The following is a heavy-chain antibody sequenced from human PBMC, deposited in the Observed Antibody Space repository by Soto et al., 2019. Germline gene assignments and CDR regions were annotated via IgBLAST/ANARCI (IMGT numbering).Heavy chain of an antibody. Sequence: EVQLLESAGGLVQPGGSLSLSCAASGFTFSSYAMRWVRQAPGKGLEWVSAISGSGGNTYYADSVKGRFTISRDNSKNKLLVQLHSLRAEDTAVYYCAKCAGSSWYPAYWGQGTLVTVS. CDR2: ISGSGGNT. D-gene: IGHD6-13*01. CDR3: AKCAGSSWYPAY. V-gene: IGHV3-23*01. CDR1: GFTFSSYA. J-gene: IGHJ4*02.